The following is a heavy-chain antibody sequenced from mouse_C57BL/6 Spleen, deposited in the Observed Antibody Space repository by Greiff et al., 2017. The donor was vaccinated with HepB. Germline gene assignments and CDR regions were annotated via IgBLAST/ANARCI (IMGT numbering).Heavy chain of an antibody. D-gene: IGHD1-1*02. Sequence: QVHVKQSGAELVRPGASVTLSCKASGYTFTDYEMHWVKQTPVHGLEWIGAIDPETGGTAYNQKFKGKAILTADKSSSTAYMELRSLTSEDSAVYYCTRKEEYGGGVYAMDYWGQGTSVTVSS. CDR3: TRKEEYGGGVYAMDY. CDR1: GYTFTDYE. V-gene: IGHV1-15*01. J-gene: IGHJ4*01. CDR2: IDPETGGT.